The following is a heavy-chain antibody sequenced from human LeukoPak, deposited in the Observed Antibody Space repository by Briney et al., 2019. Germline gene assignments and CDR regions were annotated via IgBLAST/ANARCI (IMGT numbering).Heavy chain of an antibody. J-gene: IGHJ4*02. Sequence: PGGSLRLSCAASGFTFSSYWMSWVRQAPGKGLEWVSGISGSGDNTYCADSVKGRFTISRDNSKNTLYVQVNSLGTEDTAAYYCAKGSYYDSSGSFYFDYWGQGTLVTVSS. CDR3: AKGSYYDSSGSFYFDY. CDR1: GFTFSSYW. V-gene: IGHV3-23*01. CDR2: ISGSGDNT. D-gene: IGHD3-22*01.